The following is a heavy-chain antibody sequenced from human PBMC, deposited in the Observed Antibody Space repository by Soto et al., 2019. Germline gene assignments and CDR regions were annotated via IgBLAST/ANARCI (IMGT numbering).Heavy chain of an antibody. D-gene: IGHD2-15*01. J-gene: IGHJ4*02. V-gene: IGHV3-23*01. Sequence: EVQVLESGGGLVQPGGSLRLSCAASGFTFSNYGMSWVRQAPGKGLEWVSSISGSGSRTYYADSVKGRFTISRDNSKNTLYLQTDSLRAEDTAFYYCAKSDCSGGSCYFPFDCWGQGTLVTVSS. CDR2: ISGSGSRT. CDR1: GFTFSNYG. CDR3: AKSDCSGGSCYFPFDC.